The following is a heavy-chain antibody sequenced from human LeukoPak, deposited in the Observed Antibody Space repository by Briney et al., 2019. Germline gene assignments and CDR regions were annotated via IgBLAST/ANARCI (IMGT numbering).Heavy chain of an antibody. CDR1: GGSISTYY. J-gene: IGHJ3*02. D-gene: IGHD3-10*01. Sequence: PSETLSPTCTVSGGSISTYYWSWIRQPPGKGLEWIAYIDYSGNTNYNPSLKSRVTISIDMVKTQFSLNLSSVTAADTAAYYCARWPGDVTRAFDIWGQGTMVTVSS. CDR2: IDYSGNT. V-gene: IGHV4-59*01. CDR3: ARWPGDVTRAFDI.